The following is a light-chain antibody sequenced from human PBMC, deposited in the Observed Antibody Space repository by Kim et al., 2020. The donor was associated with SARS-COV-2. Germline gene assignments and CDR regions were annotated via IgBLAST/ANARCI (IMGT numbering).Light chain of an antibody. CDR1: QSVSSY. Sequence: WCPGERATLACGASQSVSSYLSWYQQKPGQAPRLLMYDASNRAIGIPARFSGSGSGTDFTLTISSLEPEDFAVYYCQQRSNWPITFGQGTRLEIK. V-gene: IGKV3-11*01. J-gene: IGKJ5*01. CDR3: QQRSNWPIT. CDR2: DAS.